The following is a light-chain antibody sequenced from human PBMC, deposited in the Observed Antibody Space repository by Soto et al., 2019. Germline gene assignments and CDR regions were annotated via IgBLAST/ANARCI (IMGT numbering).Light chain of an antibody. J-gene: IGKJ2*01. CDR3: QQYNSNSLYS. Sequence: DIQMTQSPSSLSASVGDRVTITCRASQSISTYLNWYLQKPGKAPKALIFGASSLKSGVPSRFSGSGSGTDFTLTISSLQPEDFATYFCQQYNSNSLYSFGQGTKLEI. CDR1: QSISTY. CDR2: GAS. V-gene: IGKV1-39*01.